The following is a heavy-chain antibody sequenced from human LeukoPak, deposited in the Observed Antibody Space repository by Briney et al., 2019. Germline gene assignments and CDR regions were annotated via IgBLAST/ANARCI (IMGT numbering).Heavy chain of an antibody. J-gene: IGHJ4*02. Sequence: ASVKVSCNASGYTFTSYGISWVRQAPGQGLERSGGLSAYNGNTNYAQKIQGRVTMTTDTSTSTAYMEQRSLRSGDRAVCYCSRELRPTGYSSSWFSNGGQGTLGTVSS. CDR1: GYTFTSYG. CDR2: LSAYNGNT. CDR3: SRELRPTGYSSSWFSN. D-gene: IGHD6-13*01. V-gene: IGHV1-18*01.